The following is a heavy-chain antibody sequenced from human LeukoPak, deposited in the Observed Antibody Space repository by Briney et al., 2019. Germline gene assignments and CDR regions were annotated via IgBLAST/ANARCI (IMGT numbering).Heavy chain of an antibody. CDR2: ISDSGST. CDR1: GGSFNDYA. V-gene: IGHV4-34*01. J-gene: IGHJ4*02. Sequence: TSSETLSLTCAIYGGSFNDYAWSWIRQSPGKGLQWIGEISDSGSTDYRPSVKSRVTISLDRSKNQFSLKLTSVTAADTGLYYCARDVSYFDSWGQGILVTVSS. D-gene: IGHD3-16*01. CDR3: ARDVSYFDS.